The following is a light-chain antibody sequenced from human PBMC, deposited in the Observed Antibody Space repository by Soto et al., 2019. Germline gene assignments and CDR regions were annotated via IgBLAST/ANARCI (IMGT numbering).Light chain of an antibody. CDR2: TNN. Sequence: QSVLTQPPSASGTPGQRVTISCSGSGSNIGSNAVNWYQQLPGTAPKLLIYTNNQRPSGVPDRFSGSKSGTSGSLAISGLQSEDEADYYCAAWDDSLSGYVFGTGPKVTVL. V-gene: IGLV1-44*01. CDR1: GSNIGSNA. CDR3: AAWDDSLSGYV. J-gene: IGLJ1*01.